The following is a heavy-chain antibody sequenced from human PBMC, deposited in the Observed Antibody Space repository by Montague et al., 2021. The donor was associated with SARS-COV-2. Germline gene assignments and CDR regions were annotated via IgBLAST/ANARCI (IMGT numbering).Heavy chain of an antibody. D-gene: IGHD3-22*01. CDR1: GGSFSGHY. CDR3: ARGRIEVSMIVVVLTGASYYMDV. CDR2: INNSGST. J-gene: IGHJ6*03. V-gene: IGHV4-34*01. Sequence: SETLSLTCAVYGGSFSGHYWSWIRQPPGKGLEWIGEINNSGSTNYNPSLKSRVTISVDTSENQFSLKLHSVTAADTAVYYCARGRIEVSMIVVVLTGASYYMDVGGKGTTVTVSS.